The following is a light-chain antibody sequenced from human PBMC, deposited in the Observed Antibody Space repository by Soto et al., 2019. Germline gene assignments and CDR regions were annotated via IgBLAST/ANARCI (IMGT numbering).Light chain of an antibody. Sequence: QSALTQPASVSGSPGQSITISCTGTSSDVGAYDYVSWYQQHPGKAPKLLIYEVTNRPSGVSNRFSGSKSGNTASLTISGLHAGDEADYYCSSYVSSGLLVFGGGTKLTV. J-gene: IGLJ2*01. CDR2: EVT. CDR3: SSYVSSGLLV. V-gene: IGLV2-14*03. CDR1: SSDVGAYDY.